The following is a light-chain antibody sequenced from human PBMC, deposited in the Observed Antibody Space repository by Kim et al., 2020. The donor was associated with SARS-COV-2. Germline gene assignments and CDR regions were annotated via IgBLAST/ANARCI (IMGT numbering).Light chain of an antibody. V-gene: IGKV1-5*03. CDR3: QQYDGYLYT. J-gene: IGKJ2*01. CDR2: KAS. CDR1: QSISTW. Sequence: DIQMTQSPSTLSASVGDRVTITCRASQSISTWLAWYQQKPGKAPKLLMYKASSLEGGVPSRFSGSGSGTDFTLTISSLQHDDFATYYCQQYDGYLYTFGQGTKLEI.